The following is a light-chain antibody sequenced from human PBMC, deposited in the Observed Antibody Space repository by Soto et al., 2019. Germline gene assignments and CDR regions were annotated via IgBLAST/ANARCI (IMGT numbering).Light chain of an antibody. CDR2: DNN. V-gene: IGLV1-51*01. CDR1: SSNIGNNY. J-gene: IGLJ1*01. CDR3: GTCDSSLSADV. Sequence: QSVLTQPPSVSAAPGQKVTISCSGSSSNIGNNYVSWYQQLPGTAPKLLIYDNNKRPSGIPDRFSGSKSGTSATLGITGLQTGDEAAYYCGTCDSSLSADVFGTGTKLTVL.